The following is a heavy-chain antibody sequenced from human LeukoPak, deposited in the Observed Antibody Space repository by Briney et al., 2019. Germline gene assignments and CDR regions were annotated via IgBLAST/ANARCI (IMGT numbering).Heavy chain of an antibody. CDR2: MYITGNT. V-gene: IGHV4-4*07. CDR1: GGSISSYY. J-gene: IGHJ2*01. Sequence: SETLSLTCTVSGGSISSYYWSWIRQPAGKGLEWIGRMYITGNTNYNPSLKSRVTMSLDTSKNHFSLKLSSVTAADTAVYYCARDSTASSPWYFDLSGRGTLVTVSS. D-gene: IGHD2-21*02. CDR3: ARDSTASSPWYFDL.